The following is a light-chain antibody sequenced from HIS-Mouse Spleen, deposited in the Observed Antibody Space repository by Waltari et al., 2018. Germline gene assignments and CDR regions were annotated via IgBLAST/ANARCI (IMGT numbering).Light chain of an antibody. V-gene: IGLV3-19*01. CDR3: NSRDSSGNHVV. J-gene: IGLJ2*01. CDR1: SLRSYY. CDR2: GKN. Sequence: SSELTQDPAVSVALGQTVRITCQGDSLRSYYASWYQQKPGQAPVLVFYGKNNRPSGYPDRLSGSSSGSTASLTITGAQAEDEADYYCNSRDSSGNHVVFGGGTKLTVL.